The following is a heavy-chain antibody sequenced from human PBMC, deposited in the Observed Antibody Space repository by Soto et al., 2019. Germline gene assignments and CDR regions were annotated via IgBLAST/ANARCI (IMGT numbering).Heavy chain of an antibody. CDR3: ARHISEWQQLGGRFDP. D-gene: IGHD6-13*01. J-gene: IGHJ5*02. CDR1: GYSFTSYW. CDR2: IYPGDSDT. V-gene: IGHV5-51*01. Sequence: GESLKISCKGSGYSFTSYWIGWVRQMPGKGLEWMGIIYPGDSDTRYSPSFQGQVTISADKSISTAYLQWSSLKASDTAMYYCARHISEWQQLGGRFDPWGQGTLVTVAS.